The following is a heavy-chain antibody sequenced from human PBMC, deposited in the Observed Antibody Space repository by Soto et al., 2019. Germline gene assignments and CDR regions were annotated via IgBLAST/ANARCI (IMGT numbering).Heavy chain of an antibody. J-gene: IGHJ6*02. CDR3: ARDSFPTTTKGHGVYLYYGVDV. D-gene: IGHD1-1*01. CDR2: ISYDADNE. CDR1: GFSLSSYA. Sequence: QVQLVESGGGVVQSGRSLRLSCAASGFSLSSYAMHWVRQGPGKGLEWVAVISYDADNENYADSVKGRFTISRDNSNNTLYLQMSSLRAEDTAVYYCARDSFPTTTKGHGVYLYYGVDVWGQGTTVTVSS. V-gene: IGHV3-30-3*01.